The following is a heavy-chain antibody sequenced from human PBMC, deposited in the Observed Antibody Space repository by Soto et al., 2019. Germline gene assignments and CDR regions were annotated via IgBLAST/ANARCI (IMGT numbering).Heavy chain of an antibody. CDR1: GFTFSSYG. J-gene: IGHJ6*02. CDR2: ISYDGSNK. D-gene: IGHD3-22*01. CDR3: AKDRVDSSGYYRHYYYYYGMDV. V-gene: IGHV3-30*18. Sequence: GGSLRLSCAASGFTFSSYGMHWVRQAPGKGLEWVAVISYDGSNKYYADSVKGRFTISRDNSKNTLYLQMNSLRAEDTAVYYCAKDRVDSSGYYRHYYYYYGMDVWGQGTTVTVSS.